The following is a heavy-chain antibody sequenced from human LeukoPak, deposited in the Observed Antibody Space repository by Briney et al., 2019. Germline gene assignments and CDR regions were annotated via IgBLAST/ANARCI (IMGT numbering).Heavy chain of an antibody. V-gene: IGHV3-9*01. J-gene: IGHJ4*02. CDR1: GFTFDDYS. Sequence: GRSLRLSCAASGFTFDDYSMHWVRHAPGKGLEWVSGNSWNSGSAGYADSVKGRFTISRDSAKNSLYLQMNSLRTEDTALYYCAKDRTYSAYAALDYWGQGTLVTVSS. CDR3: AKDRTYSAYAALDY. D-gene: IGHD5-12*01. CDR2: NSWNSGSA.